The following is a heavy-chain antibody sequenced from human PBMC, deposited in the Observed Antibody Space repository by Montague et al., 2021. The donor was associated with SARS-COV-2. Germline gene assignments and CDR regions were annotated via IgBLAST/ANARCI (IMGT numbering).Heavy chain of an antibody. CDR1: GFTFSSYS. D-gene: IGHD1-26*01. J-gene: IGHJ3*02. CDR2: ISSSSSYM. Sequence: RSLSLAASGFTFSSYSMNWVRQAPGKGLEWVSSISSSSSYMYYADSVKGRFTISRDNAKNSLYLQMNSLRAEDTAVYYCARPSLRWELPDAFDIWGQGTMVTVSS. V-gene: IGHV3-21*01. CDR3: ARPSLRWELPDAFDI.